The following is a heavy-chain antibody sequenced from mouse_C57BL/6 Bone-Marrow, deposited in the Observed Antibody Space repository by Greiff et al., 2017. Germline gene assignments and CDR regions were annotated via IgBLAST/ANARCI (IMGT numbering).Heavy chain of an antibody. J-gene: IGHJ4*01. CDR1: GYTFTSYW. V-gene: IGHV1-55*01. Sequence: QVQLQQPGAELVKPGASVKMSCKASGYTFTSYWITWVKLRPGQGLEWIGDIYPGSGSTNYNEQFKNKATLTVDTSSSTTYMQLSSLTYEDSAVYYCARAYYYGSSSYAMDYWGQGTSVTVSS. D-gene: IGHD1-1*01. CDR2: IYPGSGST. CDR3: ARAYYYGSSSYAMDY.